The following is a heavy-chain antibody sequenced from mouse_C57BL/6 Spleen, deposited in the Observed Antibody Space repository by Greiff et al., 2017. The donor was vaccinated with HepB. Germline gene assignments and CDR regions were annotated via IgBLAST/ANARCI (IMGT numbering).Heavy chain of an antibody. Sequence: DVHLVESGGGLVKPGGSLKLSCAASGFTFSDYGMHWVRQAPEKGLEWVAYISSGSSTIYYADTVKGRFTISRDNAKNTLFLQMTSLRSEDTAMYYCANAWLLPWFAYWGQGTLVTVSA. CDR3: ANAWLLPWFAY. D-gene: IGHD2-3*01. CDR1: GFTFSDYG. J-gene: IGHJ3*01. CDR2: ISSGSSTI. V-gene: IGHV5-17*01.